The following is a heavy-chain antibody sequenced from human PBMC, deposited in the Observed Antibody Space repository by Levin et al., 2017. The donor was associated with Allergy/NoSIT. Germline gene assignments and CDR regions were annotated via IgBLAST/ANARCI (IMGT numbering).Heavy chain of an antibody. CDR3: ATEIVVVTYDAFDI. V-gene: IGHV3-30*04. CDR2: ISYDGSNK. J-gene: IGHJ3*02. Sequence: GESLKISCAASGFTFSSYAMHWVRQAPGKGLEWVAVISYDGSNKYYADSVKGRFTISRDNSKNTLYLQMNSLRAEDTAVYYCATEIVVVTYDAFDIWGQGTMVTVSS. CDR1: GFTFSSYA. D-gene: IGHD3-22*01.